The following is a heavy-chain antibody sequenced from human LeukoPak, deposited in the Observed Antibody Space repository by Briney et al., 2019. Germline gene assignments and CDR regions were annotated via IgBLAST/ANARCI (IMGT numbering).Heavy chain of an antibody. CDR3: AKVSITMIVVAPPDY. D-gene: IGHD3-22*01. CDR2: VSGSGGGT. J-gene: IGHJ4*02. V-gene: IGHV3-23*01. Sequence: PGGSLRLSCAASGFTFSSCAMSWVRQGPGKGLVRVSAVSGSGGGTHYADPVRGRFTIYRYNSKNTLYLQMNSLRAEDTAVYYCAKVSITMIVVAPPDYWGQGTLVTVSS. CDR1: GFTFSSCA.